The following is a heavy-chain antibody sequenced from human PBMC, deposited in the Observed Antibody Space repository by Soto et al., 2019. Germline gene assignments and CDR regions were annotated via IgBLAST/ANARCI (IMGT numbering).Heavy chain of an antibody. CDR2: MNPNSGNT. J-gene: IGHJ6*02. CDR3: ASSGAVGVWYYGKDV. V-gene: IGHV1-8*01. CDR1: GYTFTSYD. D-gene: IGHD2-15*01. Sequence: ASVYVSCKTSGYTFTSYDINWVRQATGQGLEWMGWMNPNSGNTGYAQKFQGRVTMTRNTSISTAYMELSSLRSEDTAVYYCASSGAVGVWYYGKDVWGQGTKDTV.